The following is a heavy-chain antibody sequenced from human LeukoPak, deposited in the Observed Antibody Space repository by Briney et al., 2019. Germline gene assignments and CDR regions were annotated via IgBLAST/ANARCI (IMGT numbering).Heavy chain of an antibody. CDR1: GGSISSSSYY. D-gene: IGHD1-26*01. CDR2: ISLAGRT. Sequence: PETLSLTCTVSGGSISSSSYYWGWIRQPPGQGLEWIGEISLAGRTNYNPSLNGRVTMSLDESSNQLSLNLTSVTAADTAIYYCSRESGAFCPFGYWGQGTLVIVPS. J-gene: IGHJ4*02. CDR3: SRESGAFCPFGY. V-gene: IGHV4-39*07.